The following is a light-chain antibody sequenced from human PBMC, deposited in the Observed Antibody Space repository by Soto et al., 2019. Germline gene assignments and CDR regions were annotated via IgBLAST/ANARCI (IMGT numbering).Light chain of an antibody. Sequence: EIVLTQSPGTLSLSPGERATLSCRASQSVSSSYLAWYQQKPGQAPRLLIHGATTRATGIPARFSGSGSGTEFTLTISSLQSEDFAVYYCQQSNTWPRTFGQGTKVDIK. CDR2: GAT. V-gene: IGKV3-15*01. CDR1: QSVSSSY. CDR3: QQSNTWPRT. J-gene: IGKJ1*01.